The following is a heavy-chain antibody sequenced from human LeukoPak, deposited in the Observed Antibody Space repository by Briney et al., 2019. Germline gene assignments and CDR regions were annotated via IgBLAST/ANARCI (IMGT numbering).Heavy chain of an antibody. CDR1: GFTFSTYA. Sequence: GGSLRLSCAASGFTFSTYAMGWVRQAPGKGLEWVAHINIGGSNTYYADSMGGRFTISRDNSRNTLYLQLRSLRAEDTAVYYCAKDCNYDLCPGFDPWGQGTLVTVSS. V-gene: IGHV3-23*01. CDR2: INIGGSNT. J-gene: IGHJ5*02. D-gene: IGHD3-3*01. CDR3: AKDCNYDLCPGFDP.